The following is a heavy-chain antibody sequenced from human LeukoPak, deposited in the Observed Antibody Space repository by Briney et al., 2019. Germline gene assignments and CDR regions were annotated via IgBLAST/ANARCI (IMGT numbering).Heavy chain of an antibody. Sequence: QAGGSLRLSCAASGFTFSSYEMSWVRQAPGKGLEWVSYISSSGSTIYYADSVKGRFTISRDNAKNSLYLQMNSLRAEDTAVYYCARDSIAVAGNFDYWGQGTLVTVSS. D-gene: IGHD6-19*01. J-gene: IGHJ4*02. CDR2: ISSSGSTI. V-gene: IGHV3-48*03. CDR3: ARDSIAVAGNFDY. CDR1: GFTFSSYE.